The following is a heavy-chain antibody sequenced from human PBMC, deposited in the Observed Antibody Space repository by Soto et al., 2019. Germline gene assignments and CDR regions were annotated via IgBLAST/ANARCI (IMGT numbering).Heavy chain of an antibody. Sequence: KPSETLSLTCAVYGKSLSGYYWSWIRQPPGKALEWIGEINHSGNTNYNPSLKSRVTISVDTSKDQLFLNLSSVTAADTAMYYCARHHVRGRTIAGAAEFWGQGTLVTVYS. V-gene: IGHV4-34*01. CDR3: ARHHVRGRTIAGAAEF. D-gene: IGHD1-26*01. CDR1: GKSLSGYY. J-gene: IGHJ4*02. CDR2: INHSGNT.